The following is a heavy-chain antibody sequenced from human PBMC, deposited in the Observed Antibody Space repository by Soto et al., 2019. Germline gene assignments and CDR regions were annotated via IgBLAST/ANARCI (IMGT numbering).Heavy chain of an antibody. CDR2: VYYIGTT. D-gene: IGHD3-10*01. J-gene: IGHJ5*02. CDR3: ARNASGRGWFDP. CDR1: GGSVKSPSHY. V-gene: IGHV4-61*03. Sequence: SETLSLTCMVSGGSVKSPSHYWSWIRQSPGKGLEWIGNVYYIGTTDYNPSLENRVTILLDRSDNHFSLQLRSVTVDDTAVYYCARNASGRGWFDPWGQGALVTVSS.